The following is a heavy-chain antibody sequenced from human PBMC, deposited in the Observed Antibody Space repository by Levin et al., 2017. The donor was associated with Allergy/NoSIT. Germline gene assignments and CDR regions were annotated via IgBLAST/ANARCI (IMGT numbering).Heavy chain of an antibody. D-gene: IGHD3-10*01. CDR3: ARPRNYYQVGAFDI. J-gene: IGHJ3*02. CDR1: GFNFVTTW. V-gene: IGHV3-7*01. CDR2: IKKDGSEK. Sequence: LSLTCAASGFNFVTTWMGWVRQAPGRGLEWVANIKKDGSEKYYVDSVKGRFTISRDNANNSLYLQMDSLRDEDTAVYYCARPRNYYQVGAFDIWGQGTMVSVSS.